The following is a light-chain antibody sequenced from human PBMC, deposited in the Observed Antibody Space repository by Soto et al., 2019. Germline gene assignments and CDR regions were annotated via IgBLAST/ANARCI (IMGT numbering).Light chain of an antibody. CDR1: QNLLYSSTNENY. CDR3: QQYYRAPWT. V-gene: IGKV4-1*01. CDR2: WES. J-gene: IGKJ1*01. Sequence: DIVMTQSPDSLAVSLGERATINCRSSQNLLYSSTNENYLAWYQQKPGLPPKLLIYWESTRESGVPERFSGSGSSTDFTLTISSLQPEDVAIYYCQQYYRAPWTFGQGTKVEIK.